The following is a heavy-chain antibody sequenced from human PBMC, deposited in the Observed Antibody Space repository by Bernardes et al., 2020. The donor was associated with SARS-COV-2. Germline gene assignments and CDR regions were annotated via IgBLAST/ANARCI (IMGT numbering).Heavy chain of an antibody. CDR2: INHSGST. V-gene: IGHV4-34*01. J-gene: IGHJ2*01. Sequence: SETLSLTCAVYGGSFSGYYWSWIRQPPGKGLEWIGEINHSGSTNYNSSLKSRVTISVDTSKNQFSLKLSSVTAADTAVYYCARGESGNYYDSSGYVYWYFDLWGRGTLVTVSS. D-gene: IGHD3-22*01. CDR3: ARGESGNYYDSSGYVYWYFDL. CDR1: GGSFSGYY.